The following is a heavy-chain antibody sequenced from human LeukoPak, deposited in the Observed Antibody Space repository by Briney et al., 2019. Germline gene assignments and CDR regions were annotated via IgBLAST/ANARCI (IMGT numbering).Heavy chain of an antibody. CDR2: ISQDGSQK. D-gene: IGHD6-13*01. Sequence: GGSLRLSCAASGFSFSKYWMNWVRQAPGKGLEWVATISQDGSQKYLADFVKGRFTISRDNARNSLYLQMSSLRGDDTAVYYCERSKVVAGAGKSWFDPWGQGTRVTVTS. CDR1: GFSFSKYW. V-gene: IGHV3-7*01. CDR3: ERSKVVAGAGKSWFDP. J-gene: IGHJ5*01.